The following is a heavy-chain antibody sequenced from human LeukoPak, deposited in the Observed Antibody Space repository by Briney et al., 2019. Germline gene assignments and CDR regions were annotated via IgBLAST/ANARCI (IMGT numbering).Heavy chain of an antibody. CDR1: GFTFSSYS. CDR3: ARGSSATPHKWFDP. Sequence: PGGSLRLSCAASGFTFSSYSMNWVRQAPGKGLEWVSSISSSSSYIYYADSVKGRFTISRDNAKNSLYLQMNSLRAEDTAVYYCARGSSATPHKWFDPWGQRTLVTVSS. D-gene: IGHD2-15*01. CDR2: ISSSSSYI. J-gene: IGHJ5*02. V-gene: IGHV3-21*01.